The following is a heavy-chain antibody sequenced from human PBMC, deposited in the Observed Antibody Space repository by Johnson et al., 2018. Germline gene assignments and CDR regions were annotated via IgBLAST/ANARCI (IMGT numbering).Heavy chain of an antibody. D-gene: IGHD6-13*01. V-gene: IGHV3-21*01. CDR3: AREGMAAAGTDGFDL. Sequence: VQLVQSGGGLVKPGGSLRLSCAASGFTFSSYSMNWVRQAPGKGLEWVSSISSSSSYIYYADSVKGRFTISRDNAKNSLFLQMNSLRAEDTAVYYCAREGMAAAGTDGFDLWGQGKMVPVSS. J-gene: IGHJ3*01. CDR1: GFTFSSYS. CDR2: ISSSSSYI.